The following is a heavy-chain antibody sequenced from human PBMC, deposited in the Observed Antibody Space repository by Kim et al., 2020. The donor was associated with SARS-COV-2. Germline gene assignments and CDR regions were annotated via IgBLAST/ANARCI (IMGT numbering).Heavy chain of an antibody. D-gene: IGHD6-13*01. CDR3: ARDSIAAAGTRGGFDY. J-gene: IGHJ4*02. CDR2: IYYSGST. V-gene: IGHV4-31*03. CDR1: GGSISSGGYY. Sequence: SETLSLTCTVSGGSISSGGYYWSWIRQHPGKGLEWIGYIYYSGSTYYNPSLKSRVTISVDTSKNQFSLKLSSVTAADTAVYYCARDSIAAAGTRGGFDYWGQGTLVTVSS.